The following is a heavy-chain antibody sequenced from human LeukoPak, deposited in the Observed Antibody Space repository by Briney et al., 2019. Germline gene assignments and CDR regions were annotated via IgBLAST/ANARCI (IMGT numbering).Heavy chain of an antibody. CDR3: ARGTVGSGWLKDFDY. V-gene: IGHV4-4*07. D-gene: IGHD6-19*01. J-gene: IGHJ4*02. Sequence: KPSETLSLTCTVSGGSIRTHYWSWIRQPAGKGLEWIGRIYSSGSTNYNLSLKSRVTMSVDTSKNQFSLKLSSVTAADTAVYYCARGTVGSGWLKDFDYWGQGTLVTVSS. CDR1: GGSIRTHY. CDR2: IYSSGST.